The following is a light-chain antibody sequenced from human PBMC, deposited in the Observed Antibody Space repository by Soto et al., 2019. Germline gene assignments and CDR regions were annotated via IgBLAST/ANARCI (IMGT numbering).Light chain of an antibody. CDR1: SSDVGAYNF. CDR2: DVS. V-gene: IGLV2-14*03. J-gene: IGLJ1*01. Sequence: QSALTQPASVSGSPGQSITISCTGTSSDVGAYNFVSWYQQHPGKVPKLMIFDVSSRPSGVSDRFSCSKSGNTASLTISGLQAEDEGDYYCSSYTSSSTHVFGSGTKVTVL. CDR3: SSYTSSSTHV.